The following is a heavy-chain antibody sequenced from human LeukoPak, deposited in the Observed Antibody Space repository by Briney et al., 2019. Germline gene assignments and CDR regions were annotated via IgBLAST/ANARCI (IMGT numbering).Heavy chain of an antibody. V-gene: IGHV4-61*02. J-gene: IGHJ2*01. Sequence: SQTLFLTCTVSGGSISSGNYYWSWIRQPAGKGLEWIGRIYASGSTNHNPSLKSRVTISIDTSKNQFSLKLSSVTAADTAVYYCARGYSSGYWYFDLWGRGTLVTVSS. CDR1: GGSISSGNYY. CDR2: IYASGST. CDR3: ARGYSSGYWYFDL. D-gene: IGHD5-18*01.